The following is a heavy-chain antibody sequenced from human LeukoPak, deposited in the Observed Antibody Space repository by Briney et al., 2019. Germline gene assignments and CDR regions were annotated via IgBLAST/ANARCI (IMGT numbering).Heavy chain of an antibody. CDR1: GYTFTGYY. Sequence: ASVKVSCKASGYTFTGYYMHWVRQAPGQGLEWMGWINTNTGNPTYAQGFTGRFVFSLDTSVSTAYLQISSLKAEDTAVYYCARVHRVWFGELVYYYYGMGVWGQGTTVTVSS. J-gene: IGHJ6*02. CDR3: ARVHRVWFGELVYYYYGMGV. CDR2: INTNTGNP. D-gene: IGHD3-10*01. V-gene: IGHV7-4-1*02.